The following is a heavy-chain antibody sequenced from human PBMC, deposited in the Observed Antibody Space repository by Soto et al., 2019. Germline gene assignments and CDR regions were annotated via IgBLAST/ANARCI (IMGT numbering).Heavy chain of an antibody. Sequence: GVSLRLSCEPSGFTFGSFAMAWVRQVPGQGLEWVSVMSGNGGNTYYADSVKGRFTISRDNSKNTLFLQMNSLRVEDTAVYFCAKDRSGTGCQDFWGQGT. J-gene: IGHJ4*02. D-gene: IGHD2-2*01. CDR3: AKDRSGTGCQDF. CDR1: GFTFGSFA. V-gene: IGHV3-23*01. CDR2: MSGNGGNT.